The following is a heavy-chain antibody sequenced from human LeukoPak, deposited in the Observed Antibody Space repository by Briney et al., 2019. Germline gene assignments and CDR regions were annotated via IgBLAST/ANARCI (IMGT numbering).Heavy chain of an antibody. CDR2: LRTDGSDK. J-gene: IGHJ5*02. D-gene: IGHD3-3*01. CDR1: GFTFSGYW. V-gene: IGHV3-7*01. CDR3: ARDAYDDASES. Sequence: GGSLRLSCAASGFTFSGYWMTWVRQAPGKGLEWVANLRTDGSDKYYADSVKGRFTISRDNAKNSLYLQMNGLRADDTAIYYCARDAYDDASESWGQGTLVTVSS.